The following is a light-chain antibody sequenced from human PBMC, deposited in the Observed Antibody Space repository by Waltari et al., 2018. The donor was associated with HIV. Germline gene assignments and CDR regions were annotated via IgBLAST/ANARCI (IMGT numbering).Light chain of an antibody. Sequence: ALQMTQSPSSLAASVAARVTITCRASQDIRNDLGWYQQKPGKAPKVLIFAASSLQSGVPARFSGSGSGTDFTLTISSLQPEDFATYYCLQDYKFPRTFGQGTKVEIK. V-gene: IGKV1-6*01. CDR2: AAS. CDR3: LQDYKFPRT. J-gene: IGKJ1*01. CDR1: QDIRND.